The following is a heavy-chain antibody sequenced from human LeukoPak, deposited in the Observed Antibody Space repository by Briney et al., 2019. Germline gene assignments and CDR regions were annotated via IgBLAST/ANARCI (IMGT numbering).Heavy chain of an antibody. V-gene: IGHV3-23*01. CDR2: ISDSGSLT. CDR1: GFAFSRLA. D-gene: IGHD6-19*01. Sequence: GGSLRLSCAASGFAFSRLAMGWVRQAPGKGLEWVSVISDSGSLTYYADSVKGRFTISRDNSKNTLFLQMNGLRAEDTAVYYCVKDARRTNGWYFFDYWGQGTLVTVSS. J-gene: IGHJ4*02. CDR3: VKDARRTNGWYFFDY.